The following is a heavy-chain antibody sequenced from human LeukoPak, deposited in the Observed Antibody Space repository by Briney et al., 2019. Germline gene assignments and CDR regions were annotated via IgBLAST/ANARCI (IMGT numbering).Heavy chain of an antibody. Sequence: ASVKVSCKASGYTFTGYHIQSVRQAPGQGLEWMGRINPYSGDTNFAQKFQGRVTMTRDTSITTAYMDLSSLTPDDTAVYFCARDQGSLTRSWYTGYWGQGTQVTVSS. D-gene: IGHD6-13*01. V-gene: IGHV1-2*06. J-gene: IGHJ4*02. CDR2: INPYSGDT. CDR1: GYTFTGYH. CDR3: ARDQGSLTRSWYTGY.